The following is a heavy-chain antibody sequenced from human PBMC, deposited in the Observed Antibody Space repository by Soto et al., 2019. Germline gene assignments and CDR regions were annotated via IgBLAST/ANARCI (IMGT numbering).Heavy chain of an antibody. CDR1: GFTFSSYG. CDR2: ISYDGSNK. D-gene: IGHD3-9*01. J-gene: IGHJ1*01. Sequence: GGSLRLSCAASGFTFSSYGMHWVLQAPGKGLEWVAVISYDGSNKYYADSVKGRFTISRDNSKNTLYLQMNSLRAEDTAVYYCAKADDILTGSLAEYFQHWGQGTLVTVSS. CDR3: AKADDILTGSLAEYFQH. V-gene: IGHV3-30*18.